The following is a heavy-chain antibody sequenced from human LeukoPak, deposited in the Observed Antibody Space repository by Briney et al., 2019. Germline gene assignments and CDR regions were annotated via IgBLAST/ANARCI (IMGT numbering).Heavy chain of an antibody. J-gene: IGHJ6*02. D-gene: IGHD3-16*01. V-gene: IGHV4-59*01. Sequence: XETLSLTCTVSGGSITSYYWSWIRQPPGKGLEWIGYFSYSGTTNYNPSLKSRVTISVDTSKNQFSLNLTSVAAADTAVYYCARMGYYYYGMDVWGQGTTVTVSS. CDR1: GGSITSYY. CDR3: ARMGYYYYGMDV. CDR2: FSYSGTT.